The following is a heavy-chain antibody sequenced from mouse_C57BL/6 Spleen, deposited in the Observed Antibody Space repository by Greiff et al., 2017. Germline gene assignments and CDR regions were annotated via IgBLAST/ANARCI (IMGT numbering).Heavy chain of an antibody. CDR3: ARAPYSNTWFAY. J-gene: IGHJ3*01. CDR1: GYSITSGYY. CDR2: ISYDGSN. V-gene: IGHV3-6*01. D-gene: IGHD2-5*01. Sequence: EVKLVESGPGLVKPSPSLSLTCSVTGYSITSGYYWNWIRQFPGNKLEWMGYISYDGSNNYNPSLKNRISITRDTSKNQFFLKLNSVTTEDTATYYCARAPYSNTWFAYWGQGTLVTVSA.